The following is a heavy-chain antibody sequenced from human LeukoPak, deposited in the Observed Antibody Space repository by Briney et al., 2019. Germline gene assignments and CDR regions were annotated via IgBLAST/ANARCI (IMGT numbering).Heavy chain of an antibody. CDR3: AKSGTYCSGGSCYGYYYYMDV. V-gene: IGHV3-23*01. D-gene: IGHD2-15*01. J-gene: IGHJ6*03. Sequence: GGTLRLSCAASGFTFSSYGMSWVRRAPGKGLEWVSAISGSGGSTYYADSVKGRFTISRDNSKNTLYLQMNSLRAEDTAVYYCAKSGTYCSGGSCYGYYYYMDVWGKGTTVTISS. CDR1: GFTFSSYG. CDR2: ISGSGGST.